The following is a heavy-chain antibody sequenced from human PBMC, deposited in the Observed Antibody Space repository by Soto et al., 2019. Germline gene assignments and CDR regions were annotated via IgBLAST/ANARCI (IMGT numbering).Heavy chain of an antibody. CDR2: IVVGSGDT. CDR3: AAEPPAYCGGDCPTVRIYYYHGMDV. CDR1: GFTFTSSA. V-gene: IGHV1-58*01. Sequence: VKVSCKASGFTFTSSAVQWVRQARGQRLEWIGWIVVGSGDTNYAQKFQERVTITRDMSTSTAYMELSSLRSEDTAVYYCAAEPPAYCGGDCPTVRIYYYHGMDVWGQGTTVTVSS. J-gene: IGHJ6*02. D-gene: IGHD2-21*02.